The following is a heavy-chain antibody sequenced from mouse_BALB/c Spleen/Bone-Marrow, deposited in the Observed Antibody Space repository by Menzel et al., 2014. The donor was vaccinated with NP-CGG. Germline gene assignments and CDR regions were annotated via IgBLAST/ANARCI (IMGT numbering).Heavy chain of an antibody. D-gene: IGHD2-14*01. CDR1: GYAFSSYW. CDR2: IYPGDGDT. CDR3: ARWYRDPHFAMDY. Sequence: VQLQQSGAELVRPGSSVKISCKASGYAFSSYWMNWVKQRPGQGLEWIGQIYPGDGDTNYNGNFKDKATLIVDRSSSTAFMQLSSLTSEDSAVYFCARWYRDPHFAMDYWGPGTSVTVSS. J-gene: IGHJ4*01. V-gene: IGHV1-80*01.